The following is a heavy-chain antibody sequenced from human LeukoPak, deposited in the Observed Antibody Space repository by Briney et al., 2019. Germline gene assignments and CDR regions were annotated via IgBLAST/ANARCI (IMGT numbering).Heavy chain of an antibody. Sequence: GGSLRLSCAASGFTFSSYAMSWVRQAPGKGLEWVSAISGSGGSTYYADSVKGRFTISRDNSKNTLYLQMNSLRAEDTAVYYCAKDPPDSPLTLAGIAVAGTDYWGQGTLVIVSS. V-gene: IGHV3-23*01. CDR2: ISGSGGST. J-gene: IGHJ4*02. CDR1: GFTFSSYA. CDR3: AKDPPDSPLTLAGIAVAGTDY. D-gene: IGHD6-19*01.